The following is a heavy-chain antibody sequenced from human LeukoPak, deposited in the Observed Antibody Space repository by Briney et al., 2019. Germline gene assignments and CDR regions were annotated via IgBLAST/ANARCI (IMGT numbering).Heavy chain of an antibody. CDR1: GGSINTGGYY. D-gene: IGHD4-17*01. Sequence: SLTLSLTCTVSGGSINTGGYYWSWIRQHPGKGLEWIGFIHYSGSTYYNPSLRSRVTMSVDTSENQFSLEVTSVTAADTAVYYCARTSEDTGYGDFDYWGQGTLVTVSS. J-gene: IGHJ4*02. V-gene: IGHV4-31*03. CDR3: ARTSEDTGYGDFDY. CDR2: IHYSGST.